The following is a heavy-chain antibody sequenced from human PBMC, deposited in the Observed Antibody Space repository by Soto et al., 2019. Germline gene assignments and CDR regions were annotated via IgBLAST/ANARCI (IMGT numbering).Heavy chain of an antibody. Sequence: GESLKISCKGSGYSFTSYWIGCVRQMPGKGLEWMGIIYPGDSDTRYSPSFQGQVTISADKSISTAYLQWSSLKASDTAMYYCARHRGYYDILTGYFYYYYGMDVWGQGTTVTVSS. D-gene: IGHD3-9*01. J-gene: IGHJ6*02. CDR1: GYSFTSYW. CDR3: ARHRGYYDILTGYFYYYYGMDV. CDR2: IYPGDSDT. V-gene: IGHV5-51*01.